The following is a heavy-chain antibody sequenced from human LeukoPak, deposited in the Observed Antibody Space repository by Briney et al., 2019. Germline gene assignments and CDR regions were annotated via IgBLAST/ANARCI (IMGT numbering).Heavy chain of an antibody. CDR1: GGSISSYY. J-gene: IGHJ4*02. CDR2: IYYSGST. CDR3: ARHSSVLPFDY. V-gene: IGHV4-59*08. Sequence: SETLSLTCTVSGGSISSYYWSWIRQTPGKGLEWIGDIYYSGSTYYNPSLKSRVTISVDTSKNQFSLKLSSVTAADTAVYYCARHSSVLPFDYWGQGTLVTVSS. D-gene: IGHD3-10*01.